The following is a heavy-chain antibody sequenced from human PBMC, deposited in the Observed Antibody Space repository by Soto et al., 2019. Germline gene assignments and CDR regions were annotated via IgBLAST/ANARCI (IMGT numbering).Heavy chain of an antibody. D-gene: IGHD3-9*01. CDR2: ISAYDGYT. CDR3: ARGGYYDTSGSRNYHYYGMDV. J-gene: IGHJ6*02. V-gene: IGHV1-18*01. Sequence: ASVKVSCKASGYTFTSYGINWVRQVPGQGLEWLGWISAYDGYTTYAQIPQGRVFMTTDTSTKTAYMELRSLRSDDTATYFCARGGYYDTSGSRNYHYYGMDVWGQGTTVTVSS. CDR1: GYTFTSYG.